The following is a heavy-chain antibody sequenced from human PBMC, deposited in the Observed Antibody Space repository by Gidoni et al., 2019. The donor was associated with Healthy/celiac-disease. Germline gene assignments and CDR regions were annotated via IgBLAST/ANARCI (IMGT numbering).Heavy chain of an antibody. J-gene: IGHJ6*02. Sequence: EVQLVESGGGLVQPGRSLRLPCAASGFTFDDYAMHWVRQAPGKGLEWVSGISWNSGSIGYADSVKGRFTISRDNAKNSLYLQMNSLRAEDTALYYCAKAQADPDGYTKSLYGMDVWGQGTTVTVSS. CDR2: ISWNSGSI. CDR1: GFTFDDYA. CDR3: AKAQADPDGYTKSLYGMDV. V-gene: IGHV3-9*01. D-gene: IGHD5-12*01.